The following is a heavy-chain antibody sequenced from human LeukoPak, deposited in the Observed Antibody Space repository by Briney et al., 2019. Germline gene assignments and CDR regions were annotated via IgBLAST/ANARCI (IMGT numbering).Heavy chain of an antibody. V-gene: IGHV1-2*02. CDR2: INPNSGGT. J-gene: IGHJ5*02. Sequence: ASVKVSCKASGYTFTSYAMNWVRQAPGQGLEWMGWINPNSGGTNYAQKFQGRVTMTRDTSISTAYMELSRLRSDDTAVYYCARVPTWGFGDPNNWFDPWGQGTLVTVSS. D-gene: IGHD3-10*01. CDR1: GYTFTSYA. CDR3: ARVPTWGFGDPNNWFDP.